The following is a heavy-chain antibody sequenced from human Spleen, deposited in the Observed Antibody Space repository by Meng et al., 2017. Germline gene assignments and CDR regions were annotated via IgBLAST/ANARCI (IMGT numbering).Heavy chain of an antibody. Sequence: QGQRHKWGVGRLKPSDPLSLTCAVYGGSFSGYYWSWIRQPPGKGLEWIGEINHSGRTNYNPSLKSRVTISVDTSKNQFSLKLSSVTAADTAVYYCARGPWLNWNYPAYFQHWGQGTLVTVPS. CDR2: INHSGRT. D-gene: IGHD1-7*01. V-gene: IGHV4-34*01. CDR3: ARGPWLNWNYPAYFQH. CDR1: GGSFSGYY. J-gene: IGHJ1*01.